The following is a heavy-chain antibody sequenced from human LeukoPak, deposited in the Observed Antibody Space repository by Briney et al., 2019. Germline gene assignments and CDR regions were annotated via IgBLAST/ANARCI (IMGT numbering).Heavy chain of an antibody. Sequence: GGSLRLSCAASGFTVSSNYMSWVRQAPGKGLEWVSAISGSGGSTYYADSVKGRFTISRDNSKNTLYLQMNSLRAEDTAVYYCTTVKDYGDAFDIWGQGTMVTVSS. CDR3: TTVKDYGDAFDI. D-gene: IGHD4-17*01. CDR1: GFTVSSNY. J-gene: IGHJ3*02. CDR2: ISGSGGST. V-gene: IGHV3-23*01.